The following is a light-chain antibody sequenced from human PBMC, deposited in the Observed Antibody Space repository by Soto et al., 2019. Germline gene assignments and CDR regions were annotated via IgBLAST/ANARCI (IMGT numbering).Light chain of an antibody. CDR2: DAS. CDR1: QDISNY. V-gene: IGKV1-33*01. J-gene: IGKJ3*01. CDR3: QQYDHPIT. Sequence: DIQMTQSPSSLSASVGDRVTITCQASQDISNYLNWYQQKPGKAPKLLIYDASNLETGVPSRFSGSGSGTDFTFTISSLQPEDIATYYCQQYDHPITFGPGTKVDIK.